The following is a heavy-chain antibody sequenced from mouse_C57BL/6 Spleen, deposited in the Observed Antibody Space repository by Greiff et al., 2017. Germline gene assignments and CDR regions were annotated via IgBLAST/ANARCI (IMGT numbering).Heavy chain of an antibody. CDR3: ARRGYGSSPYFDD. J-gene: IGHJ2*01. V-gene: IGHV1-61*01. D-gene: IGHD1-1*01. CDR1: GYTFTSYW. CDR2: IYPSDSET. Sequence: QVQLQQPGAELVRPGSSVKLSCKASGYTFTSYWMDWVKQRPGQGLEWIGNIYPSDSETHYNQKFKDKATLTVDKSSSTAYMQLSSLTSEDSAVYYCARRGYGSSPYFDDGGQGTTLTVSS.